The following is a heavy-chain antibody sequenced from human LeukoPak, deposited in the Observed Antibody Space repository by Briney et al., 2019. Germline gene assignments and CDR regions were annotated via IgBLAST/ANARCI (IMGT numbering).Heavy chain of an antibody. V-gene: IGHV4-59*08. J-gene: IGHJ5*02. CDR1: GGSISSYY. CDR3: ARTRYNWNDGYWFDP. Sequence: PSETLSLTCTVSGGSISSYYWSWIRQPPGKGLEWIGYIYYSGSTNYNPSLKSRVTISVDTSKNQCSLKLSSVTAADTAVYYCARTRYNWNDGYWFDPWGQGTLVTVSS. D-gene: IGHD1-20*01. CDR2: IYYSGST.